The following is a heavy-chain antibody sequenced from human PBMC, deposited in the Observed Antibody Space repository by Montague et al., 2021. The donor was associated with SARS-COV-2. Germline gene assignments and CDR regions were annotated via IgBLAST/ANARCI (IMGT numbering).Heavy chain of an antibody. J-gene: IGHJ4*02. Sequence: TLSLTCPVSGVGITSDEYFWTWIRQPPGKGPEWIGNIYSNGVTYHNPSPNSRPTMSTDTSTNQLSLTLTSVTAADTAVYYCARGVMTSVAGFDSWGQGTLVAVSS. CDR2: IYSNGVT. D-gene: IGHD4-23*01. CDR1: GVGITSDEYF. V-gene: IGHV4-30-4*08. CDR3: ARGVMTSVAGFDS.